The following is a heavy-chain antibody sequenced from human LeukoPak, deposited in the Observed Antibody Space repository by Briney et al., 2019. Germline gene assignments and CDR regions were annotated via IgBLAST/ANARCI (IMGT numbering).Heavy chain of an antibody. V-gene: IGHV4-34*01. J-gene: IGHJ5*02. CDR1: GGSFSGYY. CDR3: ARGRFRFNWFDP. Sequence: SETLSLTCAVYGGSFSGYYWSWIRQPPGKGLEWIGEINHSGSTNYNPSLKSRVTISVDTSKNQFSLKLSSVTAADTAVYYCARGRFRFNWFDPRGQGTLVTVSS. CDR2: INHSGST.